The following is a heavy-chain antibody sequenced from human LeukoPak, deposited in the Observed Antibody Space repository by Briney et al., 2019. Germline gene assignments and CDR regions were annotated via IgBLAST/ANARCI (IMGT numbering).Heavy chain of an antibody. J-gene: IGHJ5*02. Sequence: ASVKVSCKASGYTLTGYYMRWVRQAPGQGLEWMGWINPNSGGTNYAQNFQGRVTMTRDTSISTAYMELRGLISDDTAVYYCARVYGSGSPWMNFDPWGQGTLVTVSS. V-gene: IGHV1-2*02. D-gene: IGHD3-10*01. CDR1: GYTLTGYY. CDR2: INPNSGGT. CDR3: ARVYGSGSPWMNFDP.